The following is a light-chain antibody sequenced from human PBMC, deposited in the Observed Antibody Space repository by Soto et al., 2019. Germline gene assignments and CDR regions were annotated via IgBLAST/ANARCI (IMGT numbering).Light chain of an antibody. CDR2: GAS. CDR3: QQYGSSAKT. J-gene: IGKJ1*01. Sequence: IVLTQSPGTLSLSPGERATLSCRASQSVDSNYLAWYQQKPGQAPRLLIYGASSRAAGIPDRFSGSGSGTDFTLPISRLEPEDFAMYYCQQYGSSAKTFGQGTKVEIK. CDR1: QSVDSNY. V-gene: IGKV3-20*01.